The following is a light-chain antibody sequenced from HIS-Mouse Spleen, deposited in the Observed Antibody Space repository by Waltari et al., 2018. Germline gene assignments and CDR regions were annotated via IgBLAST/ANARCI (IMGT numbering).Light chain of an antibody. CDR3: NSRDSSGNHVV. Sequence: SSELTQDPAVSVALGQTVRITCQGDSLRSYYASWYQQKPGQAPVLVIYGKNNRPSGIPDRFSGSSSGNTASWTITGAQAEEEADYYCNSRDSSGNHVVFGGGTKLTVL. J-gene: IGLJ2*01. CDR2: GKN. V-gene: IGLV3-19*01. CDR1: SLRSYY.